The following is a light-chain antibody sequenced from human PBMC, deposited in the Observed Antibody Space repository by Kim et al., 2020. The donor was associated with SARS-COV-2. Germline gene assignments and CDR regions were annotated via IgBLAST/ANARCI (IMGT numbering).Light chain of an antibody. V-gene: IGLV1-44*01. Sequence: QSVLTQPPSASGTPGQRVTISCSGSSSNIGSNTVNWYQQLPGTAPKLLIYSSNQRPSGVPDRFSGSKSGTSASLAISGLQSEDEADYYCAAWDDSLNVVFGGGTQLTVL. CDR1: SSNIGSNT. CDR3: AAWDDSLNVV. CDR2: SSN. J-gene: IGLJ2*01.